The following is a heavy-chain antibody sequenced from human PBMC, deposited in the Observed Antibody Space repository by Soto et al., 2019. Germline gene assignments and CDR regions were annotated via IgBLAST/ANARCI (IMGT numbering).Heavy chain of an antibody. V-gene: IGHV5-51*01. Sequence: GESLKISCKGSGYSFTSYWIGWVRQMPGKGLEWMGIIYPGDSDTRYSPSFQGQVTISADKSISTAYLQWSSLKASDTATYYCARQSRDYYDSSGYYCPFDYWGQGTLVTVSS. J-gene: IGHJ4*02. D-gene: IGHD3-22*01. CDR1: GYSFTSYW. CDR3: ARQSRDYYDSSGYYCPFDY. CDR2: IYPGDSDT.